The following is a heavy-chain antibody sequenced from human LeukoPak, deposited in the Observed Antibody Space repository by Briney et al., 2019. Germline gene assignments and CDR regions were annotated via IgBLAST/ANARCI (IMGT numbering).Heavy chain of an antibody. CDR2: IYYSGST. D-gene: IGHD3/OR15-3a*01. CDR3: ARMDWYNFDY. V-gene: IGHV4-59*01. Sequence: TSETLSLTCTVSGGSISSYYWSWIRQPPGKGLEWIGYIYYSGSTNYNPSLKSRVTISVDTSKNQFSLKLSSVTAADTAVYYCARMDWYNFDYWGQGTLVTVSS. CDR1: GGSISSYY. J-gene: IGHJ4*02.